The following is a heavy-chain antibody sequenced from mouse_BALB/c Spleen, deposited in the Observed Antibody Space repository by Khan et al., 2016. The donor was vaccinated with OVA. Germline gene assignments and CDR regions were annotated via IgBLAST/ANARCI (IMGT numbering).Heavy chain of an antibody. J-gene: IGHJ4*01. CDR3: ARGAGTTYGMDY. CDR1: GYTFSSYW. CDR2: FLPGRGTI. V-gene: IGHV1-9*01. Sequence: QVQLQQPGAELMKSGASVKISCKATGYTFSSYWIEWVKQRPGHGLEWIGEFLPGRGTINYNEKFRGKATFTAETSSNIAYMLLNSLTSEDTAIFYCARGAGTTYGMDYWGQGTSVTVSS. D-gene: IGHD4-1*01.